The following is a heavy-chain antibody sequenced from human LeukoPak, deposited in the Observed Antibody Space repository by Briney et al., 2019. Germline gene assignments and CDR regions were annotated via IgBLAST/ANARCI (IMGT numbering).Heavy chain of an antibody. J-gene: IGHJ6*03. D-gene: IGHD2-15*01. CDR1: GVSISSSSYC. CDR2: ICYSGNT. CDR3: RKTERPGRAYPRLDYYYLDV. Sequence: SETLSLTCTVSGVSISSSSYCWGWIRQPPGKGLEWIGGICYSGNTYYNTSLKSRVTISGDTSKNQFSLKVTSVTAADTAVYCVRKTERPGRAYPRLDYYYLDVCGKRATV. V-gene: IGHV4-39*07.